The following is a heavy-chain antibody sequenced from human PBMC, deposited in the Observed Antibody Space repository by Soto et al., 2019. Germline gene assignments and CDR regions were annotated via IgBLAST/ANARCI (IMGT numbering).Heavy chain of an antibody. Sequence: SETLSLTCTVSGGSISSGGYYWSWIRQHPGKGLEWIGYIYYSGSTYYNPSLKSRVTISVDTSKNQFSLKLSSVTAADTAVYYCARDGYTFYDYYGMDVWGQGTTVS. CDR3: ARDGYTFYDYYGMDV. CDR2: IYYSGST. J-gene: IGHJ6*02. CDR1: GGSISSGGYY. V-gene: IGHV4-31*03. D-gene: IGHD3-16*01.